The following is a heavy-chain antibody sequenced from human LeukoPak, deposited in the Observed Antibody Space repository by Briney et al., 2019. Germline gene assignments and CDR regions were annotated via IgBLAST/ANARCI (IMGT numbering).Heavy chain of an antibody. D-gene: IGHD2-15*01. CDR2: IYSGGST. J-gene: IGHJ4*02. CDR1: GFTVSSSY. CDR3: ARVFSGTIDY. V-gene: IGHV3-53*01. Sequence: GGSLRLSCAASGFTVSSSYMSWVRQAPGKGLEWVSVIYSGGSTYYADSVKGRFTISRDNSKNTLYLQMNSLRAEDTAVYYCARVFSGTIDYWGQGTLVTVSS.